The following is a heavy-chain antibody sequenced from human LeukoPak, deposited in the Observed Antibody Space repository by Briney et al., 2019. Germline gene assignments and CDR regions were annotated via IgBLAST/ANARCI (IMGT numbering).Heavy chain of an antibody. V-gene: IGHV1-69*01. CDR2: IIPMFGTA. CDR1: GGTFSSSA. Sequence: ASVKVSCKAPGGTFSSSAISWVRQAPGQGLEWMGGIIPMFGTASYAQKFQGRVTITADESTSTAYMELRSLRSEDTAAYYCATDQPPLISAAGVYWGQGTLVTVSS. J-gene: IGHJ4*02. CDR3: ATDQPPLISAAGVY. D-gene: IGHD6-25*01.